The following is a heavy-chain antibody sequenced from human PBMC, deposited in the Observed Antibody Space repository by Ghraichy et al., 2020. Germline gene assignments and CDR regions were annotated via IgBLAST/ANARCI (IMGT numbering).Heavy chain of an antibody. D-gene: IGHD5-24*01. CDR3: AKDNGEMATITLTDY. V-gene: IGHV3-30*18. Sequence: GGSLRLSCAASGFTFSSYGMHWVRQAPGKGLEWVAVISYDGSNKYYADSVKGRFTISRDNSKNTLYLQMNSLRAEDTAVYYCAKDNGEMATITLTDYWGQGTLVTVSS. CDR1: GFTFSSYG. J-gene: IGHJ4*02. CDR2: ISYDGSNK.